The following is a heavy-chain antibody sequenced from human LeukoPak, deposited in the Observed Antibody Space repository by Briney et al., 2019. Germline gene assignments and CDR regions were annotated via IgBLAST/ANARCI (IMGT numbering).Heavy chain of an antibody. CDR3: ARAHSSSSTFDL. D-gene: IGHD6-6*01. CDR2: IWYDGSNK. CDR1: GFTFSDYR. J-gene: IGHJ4*02. Sequence: GRSLRLSCAASGFTFSDYRIHWVRQAPGQGLEWVTLIWYDGSNKYYADSVKGRFTISRDNTKNTLYLQMNSLRADDTAVYYCARAHSSSSTFDLWGQGNLVTVSS. V-gene: IGHV3-33*01.